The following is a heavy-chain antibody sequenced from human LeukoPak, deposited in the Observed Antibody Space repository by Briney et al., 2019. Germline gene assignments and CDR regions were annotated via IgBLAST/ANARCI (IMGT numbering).Heavy chain of an antibody. V-gene: IGHV5-51*01. CDR3: ARHSFGNWNDGSFDY. CDR2: IYPGDSDT. J-gene: IGHJ4*02. D-gene: IGHD1-1*01. CDR1: GYSFTRYW. Sequence: GESLKISGKGSGYSFTRYWIGWVRQMPGKGLEWMGIIYPGDSDTRYSPSFQGQVTISADKSISTAYLQWSSLKASDTAMYYCARHSFGNWNDGSFDYWGQGTLVTVSS.